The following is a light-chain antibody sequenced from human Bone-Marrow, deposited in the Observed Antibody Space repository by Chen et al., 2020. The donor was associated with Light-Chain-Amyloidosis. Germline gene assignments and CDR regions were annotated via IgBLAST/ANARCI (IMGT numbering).Light chain of an antibody. CDR1: SSNIGKNN. CDR2: NNN. CDR3: AAWDGSLRGVV. Sequence: SVLTQPPSASGTPGQRVPLSCSGSSSNIGKNNVYWYQQLPGAAPKLLIYNNNQRPSGVSDRCSGSKAGTSASLTISGLRSEEEADYHCAAWDGSLRGVVYGGGSKLTVL. J-gene: IGLJ2*01. V-gene: IGLV1-47*01.